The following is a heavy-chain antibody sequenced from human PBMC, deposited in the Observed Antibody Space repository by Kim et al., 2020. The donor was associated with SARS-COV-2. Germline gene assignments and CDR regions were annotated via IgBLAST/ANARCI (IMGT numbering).Heavy chain of an antibody. J-gene: IGHJ4*02. CDR3: ARAPERSWTFDY. D-gene: IGHD6-13*01. Sequence: GGSLRRSCAASGFTFSSYGMHWVRQASGKGLEWVAVIWYDGSNKYYADSVKGRFTISRDNSKNTLYLEMNSLRAEDTAVYYCARAPERSWTFDYWGQGTL. CDR2: IWYDGSNK. CDR1: GFTFSSYG. V-gene: IGHV3-33*01.